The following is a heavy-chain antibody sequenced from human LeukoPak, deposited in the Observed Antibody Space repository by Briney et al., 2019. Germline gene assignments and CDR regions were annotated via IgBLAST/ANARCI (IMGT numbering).Heavy chain of an antibody. Sequence: SDTLSLPCSVCGGSFSCYYWSWIRQPPGKGLLSHGEINHSGSTNYTPSLKSRVPISVVKSNNQFSLKVSSVTVAHTAVYYCARCLRFLEWFRVGFDYWGQGTLVTVSS. D-gene: IGHD3-3*01. V-gene: IGHV4-34*01. CDR2: INHSGST. CDR1: GGSFSCYY. CDR3: ARCLRFLEWFRVGFDY. J-gene: IGHJ4*02.